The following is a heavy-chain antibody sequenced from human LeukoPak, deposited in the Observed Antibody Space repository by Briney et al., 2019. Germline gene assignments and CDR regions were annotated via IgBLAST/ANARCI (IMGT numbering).Heavy chain of an antibody. CDR2: INPNSGGT. CDR1: GYTFTGYY. D-gene: IGHD2-2*02. V-gene: IGHV1-2*02. J-gene: IGHJ4*02. CDR3: ASLIWGQYTYDY. Sequence: GASVKVSCKASGYTFTGYYMHWVRQAPGQGLEWMGWINPNSGGTNYAQKFQGRVTLTRDTSISTVYMELSGLRYDDTAVYYCASLIWGQYTYDYWGQGTLVTVSS.